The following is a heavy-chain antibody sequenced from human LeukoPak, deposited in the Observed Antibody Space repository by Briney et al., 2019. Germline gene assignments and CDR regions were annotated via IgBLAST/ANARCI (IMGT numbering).Heavy chain of an antibody. CDR1: GFIFTDYG. J-gene: IGHJ4*02. D-gene: IGHD1/OR15-1a*01. Sequence: GGSLRLSCAVAGFIFTDYGMHWVRQAPGKGLEWVAFIRYDGSTKYYVDSVKGRFTISRDNSKNMLFLQMNSLRGEDTAVYYCAKEGTASKPSDLDSWGQGTLVTVSS. CDR3: AKEGTASKPSDLDS. V-gene: IGHV3-30*02. CDR2: IRYDGSTK.